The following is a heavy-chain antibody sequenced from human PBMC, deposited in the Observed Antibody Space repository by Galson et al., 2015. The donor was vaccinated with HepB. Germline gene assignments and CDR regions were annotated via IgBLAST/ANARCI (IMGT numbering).Heavy chain of an antibody. Sequence: VKVSCKVSGYTFTDYYMHWVQQAPGKGLEWMGLVDPEDGETIYAEKFQGRVTITADTSTDTAYMELSSLRSEDTAVYYCATDIDCSGGSCSLQYFQHWGQGTLVTVSS. CDR1: GYTFTDYY. J-gene: IGHJ1*01. V-gene: IGHV1-69-2*01. CDR2: VDPEDGET. D-gene: IGHD2-15*01. CDR3: ATDIDCSGGSCSLQYFQH.